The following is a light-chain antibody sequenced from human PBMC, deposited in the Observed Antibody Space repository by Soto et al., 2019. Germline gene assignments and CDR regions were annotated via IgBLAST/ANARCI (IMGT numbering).Light chain of an antibody. Sequence: QPVLTQSSSASASLGSSVKLTCTLSSGHSSYIIAWHQQKPGKAPRYLMKLEGSGSYNKGSGVPDRFSGSSSGADRYLTISILQFEDEADYYCETWDSNTRVFGGGTQLTVL. CDR1: SGHSSYI. CDR2: LEGSGSY. J-gene: IGLJ2*01. V-gene: IGLV4-60*02. CDR3: ETWDSNTRV.